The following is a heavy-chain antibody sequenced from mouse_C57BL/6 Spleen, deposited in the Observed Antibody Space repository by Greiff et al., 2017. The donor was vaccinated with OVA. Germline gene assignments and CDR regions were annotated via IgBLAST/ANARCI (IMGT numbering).Heavy chain of an antibody. CDR1: GYAFSSYW. J-gene: IGHJ2*01. D-gene: IGHD2-3*01. CDR2: IYPGDGDT. CDR3: AIFDGYYEYYFDY. Sequence: QVQLKESGAELVKPGASVKISCKASGYAFSSYWMNWVKQRPGKGLEWIGQIYPGDGDTNYNGKFKGKATLTADKSSSTAYMQLSSLTSEDSAVYFCAIFDGYYEYYFDYWGQGTTLTVSS. V-gene: IGHV1-80*01.